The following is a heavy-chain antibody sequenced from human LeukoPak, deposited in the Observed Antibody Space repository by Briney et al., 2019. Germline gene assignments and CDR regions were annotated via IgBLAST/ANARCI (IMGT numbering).Heavy chain of an antibody. J-gene: IGHJ6*02. D-gene: IGHD5-24*01. CDR1: GYTFTGYY. Sequence: ASVKVSCKASGYTFTGYYMHWVRQAPGQGLEWMGWINPNSGGTNYAQKFQGRVTMTRDTSISTAYMELSGLRSDDTAVYYCARDRFSMATYLSYYYGMDVWGQGTTVTVSS. CDR3: ARDRFSMATYLSYYYGMDV. CDR2: INPNSGGT. V-gene: IGHV1-2*02.